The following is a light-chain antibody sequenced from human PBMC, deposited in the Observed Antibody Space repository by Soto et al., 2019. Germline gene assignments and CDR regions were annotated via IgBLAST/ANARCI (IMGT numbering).Light chain of an antibody. Sequence: DIQMTQSPSSLSASVGDRVTITCRASQGISNYLAWYQQKPGEVPKLLIYGASTLQSGVPSRFSGSGSGTEFTLTISSLQPEDVATYYCQRYNSAPQTFGQGTKVEIK. CDR2: GAS. V-gene: IGKV1-27*01. CDR3: QRYNSAPQT. CDR1: QGISNY. J-gene: IGKJ1*01.